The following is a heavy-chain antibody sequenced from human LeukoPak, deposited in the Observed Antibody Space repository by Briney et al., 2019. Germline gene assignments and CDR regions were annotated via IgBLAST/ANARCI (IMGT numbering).Heavy chain of an antibody. Sequence: QPGGSLRLSCAASGFTFSSYAMSWVRQAPGKGLEWVANIKQDGSEKYYVDSVKGRFTISRDNAKNSLYLQMNSLRAEDTAVYYCALGLPGSYFDIWGQGTMVTVSS. V-gene: IGHV3-7*01. CDR2: IKQDGSEK. D-gene: IGHD2/OR15-2a*01. CDR3: ALGLPGSYFDI. J-gene: IGHJ3*02. CDR1: GFTFSSYA.